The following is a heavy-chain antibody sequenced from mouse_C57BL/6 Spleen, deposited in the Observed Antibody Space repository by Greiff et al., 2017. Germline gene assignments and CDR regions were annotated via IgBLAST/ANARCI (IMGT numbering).Heavy chain of an antibody. J-gene: IGHJ2*01. V-gene: IGHV5-17*01. Sequence: EVKLMESGGGLVKPGGSLKLSCAASGFTFSDYGMHWVRQAPEKGLEWVAYISSGSSTIYYADTVKGRFTISRDNAKNTLFLQRTSLRSEDTAMYYCARVYDYDRGFDYWGQGTTLTVSS. D-gene: IGHD2-4*01. CDR3: ARVYDYDRGFDY. CDR1: GFTFSDYG. CDR2: ISSGSSTI.